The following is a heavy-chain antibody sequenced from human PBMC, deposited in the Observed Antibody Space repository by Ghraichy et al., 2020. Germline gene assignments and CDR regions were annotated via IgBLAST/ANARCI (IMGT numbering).Heavy chain of an antibody. CDR1: GFTFEDYA. CDR2: ISWTSANM. V-gene: IGHV3-9*01. CDR3: AKGVEARRVNAFDI. Sequence: GGSLRLSCVASGFTFEDYAMNWVRQAPGEGLEWVSGISWTSANMGYSGSVKGRFTISRDNAKNSLYLQMNSLRPEDTALYYCAKGVEARRVNAFDIWGQGTMVTVSS. D-gene: IGHD3-22*01. J-gene: IGHJ3*02.